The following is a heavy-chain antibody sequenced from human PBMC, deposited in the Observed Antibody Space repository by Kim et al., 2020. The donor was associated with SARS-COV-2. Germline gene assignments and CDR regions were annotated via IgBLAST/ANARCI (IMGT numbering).Heavy chain of an antibody. J-gene: IGHJ4*01. D-gene: IGHD6-25*01. V-gene: IGHV3-21*04. Sequence: ADSVKCRFTISRDKSKYTLYLQMNNLRVEDTAVYYSAGATIAADPPYFDLWGQGTVVTVSS. CDR3: AGATIAADPPYFDL.